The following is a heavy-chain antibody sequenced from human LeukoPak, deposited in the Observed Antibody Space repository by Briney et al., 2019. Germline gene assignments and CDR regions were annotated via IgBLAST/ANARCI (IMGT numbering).Heavy chain of an antibody. CDR3: ARDQAGTGDH. CDR2: IISNGGTT. CDR1: GFTFGSYA. J-gene: IGHJ4*02. V-gene: IGHV3-64*01. Sequence: GGSLRLSCAASGFTFGSYAMHWVRQAPGKGLEYVSSIISNGGTTYYANSVKGRFTISRDNSKNTLYLQMGSLRTEDMAVYYCARDQAGTGDHWGQGTLVTVSS. D-gene: IGHD6-13*01.